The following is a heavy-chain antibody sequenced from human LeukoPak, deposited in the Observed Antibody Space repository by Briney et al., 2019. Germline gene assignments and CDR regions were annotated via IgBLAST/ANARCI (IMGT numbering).Heavy chain of an antibody. CDR3: ARSPLGGVIGKGYFDY. CDR1: GYSISSGYY. D-gene: IGHD3-16*02. V-gene: IGHV4-38-2*02. Sequence: SETLSLTCTVSGYSISSGYYWGWIRQPPGKGLEWLGSIYHRGSTFYNPSLKRRVTISVDTSKNQFSLKLSSVTAADTAVYYCARSPLGGVIGKGYFDYRGQGTLVSVS. J-gene: IGHJ4*02. CDR2: IYHRGST.